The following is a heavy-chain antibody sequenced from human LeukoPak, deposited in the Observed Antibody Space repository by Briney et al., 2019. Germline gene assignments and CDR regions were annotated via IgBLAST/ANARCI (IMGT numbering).Heavy chain of an antibody. CDR2: TYYRSKWYN. V-gene: IGHV6-1*01. D-gene: IGHD2-21*02. J-gene: IGHJ4*02. Sequence: SQTLSLTCAISGDSVSSNIAAWNWIRQSPSRGLEWLGRTYYRSKWYNDYAVSVKSRITINPDTSKNQFSLQLNSVTPEDTAVYYCARGTAIASSVAFDYWGQGTLVTVSS. CDR1: GDSVSSNIAA. CDR3: ARGTAIASSVAFDY.